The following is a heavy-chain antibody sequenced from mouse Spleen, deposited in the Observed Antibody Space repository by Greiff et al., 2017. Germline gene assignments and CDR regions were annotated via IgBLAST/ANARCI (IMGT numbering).Heavy chain of an antibody. CDR1: GYTFTSYY. D-gene: IGHD1-2*01. CDR3: ARENSLLRLFDY. CDR2: IYPGNVNT. V-gene: IGHV1S56*01. J-gene: IGHJ2*01. Sequence: QVQLQQSGPELVKPGASVRISCKASGYTFTSYYIHWVKQRPGQGLEWIGWIYPGNVNTKYNEKFKGKATLTADKSSSTAYMQLSSLTSEDSAVYFCARENSLLRLFDYWGQGTTLTVSS.